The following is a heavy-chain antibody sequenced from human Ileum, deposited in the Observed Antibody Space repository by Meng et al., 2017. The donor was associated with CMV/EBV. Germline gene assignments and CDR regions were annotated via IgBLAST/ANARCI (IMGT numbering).Heavy chain of an antibody. J-gene: IGHJ4*02. CDR2: IRNNVIGKYA. CDR1: GYTFIDHY. CDR3: ARDTATALDY. V-gene: IGHV3-72*01. Sequence: CVASGYTFIDHYMHWVRQAPGKGLEWVGRIRNNVIGKYAEYAASVEGRFTMWRDDSKNSLYLQMNSLRTEDTAVYYCARDTATALDYWGPGVMVTVSS. D-gene: IGHD2-21*02.